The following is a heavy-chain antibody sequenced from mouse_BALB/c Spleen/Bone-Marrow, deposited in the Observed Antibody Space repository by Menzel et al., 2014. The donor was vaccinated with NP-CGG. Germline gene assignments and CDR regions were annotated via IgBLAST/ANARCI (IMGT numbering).Heavy chain of an antibody. V-gene: IGHV4-1*02. CDR3: SRLGYYGGFAY. CDR2: INPDSSTI. J-gene: IGHJ3*01. Sequence: EVKVIESGGGLVHPGGSLKLSCAASGFDFSRYWMGWVRQAPGKGLEWIGEINPDSSTINYTPSLKDKFIISRDNAKXTLYLQMSKVRSEDTALYYCSRLGYYGGFAYWGQGTLVTVSA. CDR1: GFDFSRYW. D-gene: IGHD2-3*01.